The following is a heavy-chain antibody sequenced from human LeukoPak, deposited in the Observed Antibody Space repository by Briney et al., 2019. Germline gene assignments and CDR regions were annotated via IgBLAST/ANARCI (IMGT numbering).Heavy chain of an antibody. Sequence: ASVKVSCKASGYTLISYGISWVRQAPGQGLEWMGWISAYNGNTNYAQKLQGRVTMTTDTSTSTAYMELRSLRSDDTAVYYCARESYSSSWYWFDPWGQGTLVTVSS. V-gene: IGHV1-18*01. CDR2: ISAYNGNT. CDR3: ARESYSSSWYWFDP. J-gene: IGHJ5*02. D-gene: IGHD6-13*01. CDR1: GYTLISYG.